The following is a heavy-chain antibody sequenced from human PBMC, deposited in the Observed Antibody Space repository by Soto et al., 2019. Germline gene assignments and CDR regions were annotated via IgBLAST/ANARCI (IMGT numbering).Heavy chain of an antibody. V-gene: IGHV5-51*01. CDR3: ARTAAAGLNLYNWFDP. D-gene: IGHD6-13*01. Sequence: KSGESLKISCKGSGYSFTSYWIGWVRQMPGKGLEWMGIIYPGDSDTRYSPSFQGQVTISADKSISTAYLQWSSLKASDTAMYYCARTAAAGLNLYNWFDPWGQGTLVTVSS. CDR2: IYPGDSDT. CDR1: GYSFTSYW. J-gene: IGHJ5*02.